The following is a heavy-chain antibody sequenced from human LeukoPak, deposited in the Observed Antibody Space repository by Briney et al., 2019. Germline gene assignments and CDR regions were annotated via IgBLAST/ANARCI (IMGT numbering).Heavy chain of an antibody. CDR3: ARDRYDSSGYYCISDY. J-gene: IGHJ4*02. CDR2: ITRSSIYI. V-gene: IGHV3-21*06. CDR1: GFTFISYS. D-gene: IGHD3-22*01. Sequence: ALRLSCAASGFTFISYSMTWVRQAPGRELEWVSSITRSSIYIYYADSVKGRFTISRDNGKNLLYLQMNSLRAEDTAVYYCARDRYDSSGYYCISDYWGQGTLVTVSS.